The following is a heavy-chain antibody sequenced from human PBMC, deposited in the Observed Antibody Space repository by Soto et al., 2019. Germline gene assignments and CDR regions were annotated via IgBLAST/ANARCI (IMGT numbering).Heavy chain of an antibody. V-gene: IGHV3-23*01. CDR1: GFTFSSYA. Sequence: GPLRLSCAASGFTFSSYAMSWVRQAPGKGLEWVSAISGSGGSTYYADSVKGRFTISRDNSKNTLYLQMNSLRAEDTAVYYCAKDRIWSGYYSPHYYYYYMDAWGKGT. CDR3: AKDRIWSGYYSPHYYYYYMDA. D-gene: IGHD3-3*01. J-gene: IGHJ6*03. CDR2: ISGSGGST.